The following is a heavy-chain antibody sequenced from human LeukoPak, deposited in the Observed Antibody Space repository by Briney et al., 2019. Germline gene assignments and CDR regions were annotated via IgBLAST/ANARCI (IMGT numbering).Heavy chain of an antibody. CDR2: ISWNSGSI. D-gene: IGHD5-18*01. Sequence: GGSLRLSCAASGFTFDDYAMHWVRQAPGKGLEWVSGISWNSGSIGYADSVKGRFTISRDNAKNSLYLQMNSLRAEDTALYYCAKDHTAMVTGSFDYWGQGTLVTVSS. V-gene: IGHV3-9*01. CDR1: GFTFDDYA. CDR3: AKDHTAMVTGSFDY. J-gene: IGHJ4*02.